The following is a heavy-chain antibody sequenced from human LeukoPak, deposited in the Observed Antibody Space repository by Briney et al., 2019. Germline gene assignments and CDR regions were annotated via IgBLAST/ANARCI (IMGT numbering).Heavy chain of an antibody. CDR2: ISYDGSNK. V-gene: IGHV3-30*03. J-gene: IGHJ2*01. CDR1: GFTFTSYS. D-gene: IGHD6-19*01. CDR3: ARDQGSSGWSQAGGRRYFDL. Sequence: PGGSLRLSCSASGFTFTSYSMNWVRQAPGKGLEWVAVISYDGSNKYYADSVKGRFTISRDNSKNTPYLQMNSLRAEDTAVYYCARDQGSSGWSQAGGRRYFDLWGRGTLVTVPS.